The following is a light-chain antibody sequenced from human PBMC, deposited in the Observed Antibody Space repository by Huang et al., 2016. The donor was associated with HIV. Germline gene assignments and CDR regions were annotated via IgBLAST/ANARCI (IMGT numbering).Light chain of an antibody. CDR1: QSITTF. V-gene: IGKV1-39*01. J-gene: IGKJ1*01. CDR2: AAS. CDR3: QQSYNSPG. Sequence: DLQMTQSPSSLSASVGDRVTITCRASQSITTFFNWYQQKPGTAPKLLIYAASNLVTGVPSRFNGRGYGTDFTLIIDNLQPEDSATYYCQQSYNSPGFGQGTNVEI.